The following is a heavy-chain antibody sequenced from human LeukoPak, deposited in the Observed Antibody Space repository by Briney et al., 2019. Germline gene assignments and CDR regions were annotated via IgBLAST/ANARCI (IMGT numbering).Heavy chain of an antibody. J-gene: IGHJ6*01. CDR2: IYPGDSDT. D-gene: IGHD3-10*01. Sequence: AGESLKISCKGLGYRFTMYWIGWVRQMPGKGLEWMAIIYPGDSDTRYSPSFQGQVTISADKSTSTAYLQWNSLKASDTAMYYCARHMGSYYYGMDDWGPGTTVTVSS. V-gene: IGHV5-51*01. CDR1: GYRFTMYW. CDR3: ARHMGSYYYGMDD.